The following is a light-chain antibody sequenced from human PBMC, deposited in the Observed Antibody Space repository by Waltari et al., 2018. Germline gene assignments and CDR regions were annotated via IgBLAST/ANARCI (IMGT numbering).Light chain of an antibody. CDR1: SSDVGNYNF. J-gene: IGLJ2*01. CDR2: EDT. Sequence: QSALTQPASVSGSPGQSITISCTGTSSDVGNYNFVSWDQHHPGNAPRLMIYEDTKRHAGVSTRFSASKSGHPASLTISGLQAEDEADSSCCSYTDRPTLVFGGGTGLTVL. V-gene: IGLV2-23*01. CDR3: CSYTDRPTLV.